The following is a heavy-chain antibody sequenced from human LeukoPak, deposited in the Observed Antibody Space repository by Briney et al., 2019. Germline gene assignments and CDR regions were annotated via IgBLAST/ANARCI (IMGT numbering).Heavy chain of an antibody. D-gene: IGHD4-17*01. V-gene: IGHV4-59*01. CDR3: ARDFAVTTAYYYGMDV. J-gene: IGHJ6*02. Sequence: SETLSLTCNVSGGSISSYYWSRIRQPPGKGLEWIGYIYYSGSTTYNPSLKSRVTISVDTSKNQFSLKLSSVTAADTAVYYCARDFAVTTAYYYGMDVWGQGTTVTVSS. CDR2: IYYSGST. CDR1: GGSISSYY.